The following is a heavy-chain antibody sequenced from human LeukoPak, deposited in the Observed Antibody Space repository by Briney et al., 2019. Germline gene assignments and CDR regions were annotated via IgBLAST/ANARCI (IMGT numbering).Heavy chain of an antibody. CDR2: IHPEVSDT. CDR1: FTLTXHW. V-gene: IGHV5-51*01. CDR3: AXXXXXXXXDXXXXY. J-gene: IGHJ4*02. Sequence: FTLTXHWIAWVRQMPGKXLEWVAIIHPEVSDTPYSPSFQGQVVISVDRSVSTAYLQWNSLKASETAMYYCAXXXXXXXXDXXXXYWGQGXLXTVSS.